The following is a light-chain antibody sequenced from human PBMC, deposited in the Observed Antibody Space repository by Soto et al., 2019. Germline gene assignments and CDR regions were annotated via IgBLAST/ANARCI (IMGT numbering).Light chain of an antibody. CDR2: TAS. CDR3: QQANSFPRT. CDR1: QDIGSW. V-gene: IGKV1-12*01. J-gene: IGKJ2*01. Sequence: DIQMTQSPSSVSASIGDRVTITCRARQDIGSWLAWYQQKPGRAPKLLIYTASTLQTGVPSRFRGSGSGIDFTLTISTLQPDDFATYYCQQANSFPRTFGQGTRLRMK.